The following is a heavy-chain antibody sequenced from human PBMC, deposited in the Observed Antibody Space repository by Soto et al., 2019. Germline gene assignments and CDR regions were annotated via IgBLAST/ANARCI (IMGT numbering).Heavy chain of an antibody. CDR2: INPNSGGT. J-gene: IGHJ6*02. Sequence: GASVKVSCKASGYTFTGYYMHWVRQAPGQGLEWMGWINPNSGGTNYAQKFQGWVTMTRDTSISTAYMELSRMRSDDTAVYYCARERRADYGMDVWGQGTTVTVS. CDR3: ARERRADYGMDV. V-gene: IGHV1-2*04. CDR1: GYTFTGYY.